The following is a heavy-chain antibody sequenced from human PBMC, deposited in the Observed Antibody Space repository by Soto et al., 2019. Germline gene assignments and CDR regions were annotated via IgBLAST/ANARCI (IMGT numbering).Heavy chain of an antibody. J-gene: IGHJ4*02. Sequence: QVQLVQSGAEVKKPGASVKVSCKASGYTFTSYGISWVRQAPGQGLEWMGWISAYNGNTNYAQKLQGRVTMTTDTATSTAYRELRSRRSDDTAVYYCARDAQGVFLHYWGQGTLVTVSS. CDR1: GYTFTSYG. D-gene: IGHD3-16*01. V-gene: IGHV1-18*01. CDR3: ARDAQGVFLHY. CDR2: ISAYNGNT.